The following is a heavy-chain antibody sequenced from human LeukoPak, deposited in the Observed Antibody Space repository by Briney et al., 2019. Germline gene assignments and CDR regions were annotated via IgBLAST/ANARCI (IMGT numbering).Heavy chain of an antibody. V-gene: IGHV4-59*01. CDR2: IYYSGST. CDR1: GGSISSYY. D-gene: IGHD6-13*01. Sequence: SETLSLTCTVSGGSISSYYWSWIRQPPGKGLEWIGYIYYSGSTNYNPSLKSRVTISVDTSKNQFSLKPSSVTAADTAVYYCARFNLPSSSSFDYWGQGTLVTVSS. J-gene: IGHJ4*02. CDR3: ARFNLPSSSSFDY.